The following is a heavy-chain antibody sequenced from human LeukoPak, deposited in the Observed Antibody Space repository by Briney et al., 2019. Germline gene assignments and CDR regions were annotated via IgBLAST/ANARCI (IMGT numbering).Heavy chain of an antibody. CDR2: TYYRSKWYN. Sequence: SQTLSLTCAISGDSVSDNSVAWNWIRQSPSRGLEWLGRTYYRSKWYNDYAGSVQSRITINPDTSKNQFSLKLSSVTAADTAVYYCARRFRFDPWGQGTLVTVSS. D-gene: IGHD3-10*01. J-gene: IGHJ5*02. CDR3: ARRFRFDP. CDR1: GDSVSDNSVA. V-gene: IGHV6-1*01.